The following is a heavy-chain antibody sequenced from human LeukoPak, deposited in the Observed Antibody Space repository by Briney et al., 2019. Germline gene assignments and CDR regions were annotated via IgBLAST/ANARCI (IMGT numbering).Heavy chain of an antibody. D-gene: IGHD3-16*02. CDR2: INHSGST. J-gene: IGHJ4*02. CDR1: GGSFSGYY. CDR3: ARGGIGEYDYIWGSYRYIGHHPNYFDY. V-gene: IGHV4-34*01. Sequence: PSETLSLTCAVYGGSFSGYYWSWIRQPPGKGLEWIGEINHSGSTNYNPSLKSRVTISVDTSKNQFSLKLSSVTAADTAVYYCARGGIGEYDYIWGSYRYIGHHPNYFDYWGQGNLVTVSS.